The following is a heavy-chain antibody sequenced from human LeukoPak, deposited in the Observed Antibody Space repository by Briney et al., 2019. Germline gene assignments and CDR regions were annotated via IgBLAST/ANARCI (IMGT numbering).Heavy chain of an antibody. V-gene: IGHV7-4-1*02. Sequence: GASVKVSCKASGYTFTDYAMNWVRQAPGQGLEWMGWINTNTGNPTYAQGFTGRFVFSLDTSVSTAYLQISSLKAEDTDVYYCAKLGYCSGGSCYGFDCWGQGTLVTVSS. D-gene: IGHD2-15*01. J-gene: IGHJ4*02. CDR2: INTNTGNP. CDR1: GYTFTDYA. CDR3: AKLGYCSGGSCYGFDC.